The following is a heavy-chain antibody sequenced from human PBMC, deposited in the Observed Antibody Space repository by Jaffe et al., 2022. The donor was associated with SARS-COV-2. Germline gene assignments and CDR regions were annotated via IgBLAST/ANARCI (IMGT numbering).Heavy chain of an antibody. CDR3: ARVPSGSYSSRMIDY. D-gene: IGHD1-26*01. CDR1: GGSFSGYY. V-gene: IGHV4-34*01. Sequence: QVQLQQWGAGLLKPSETLSLTCAVYGGSFSGYYWSWIRQPPGKGLEWIGEINHSGSTNYNPSLKSRVTISVDTSKNQFSLKLSSVTAADTAVYYCARVPSGSYSSRMIDYWGQGTLVTVSS. CDR2: INHSGST. J-gene: IGHJ4*02.